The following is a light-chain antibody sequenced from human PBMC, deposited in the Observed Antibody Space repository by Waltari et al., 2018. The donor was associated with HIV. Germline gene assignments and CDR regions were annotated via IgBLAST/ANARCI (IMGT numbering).Light chain of an antibody. CDR1: RRDFGGYKH. CDR2: DVS. J-gene: IGLJ3*02. CDR3: CSYAGDYTFR. V-gene: IGLV2-11*01. Sequence: QSALTQPPSVSGSPGQSVTISCTGTRRDFGGYKHVPWYQQHPGKAPKLMIYDVSKRPSGVPDRFSGSKCGNTASLTISGLQAEDEADFYCCSYAGDYTFRFGGGTKLTVL.